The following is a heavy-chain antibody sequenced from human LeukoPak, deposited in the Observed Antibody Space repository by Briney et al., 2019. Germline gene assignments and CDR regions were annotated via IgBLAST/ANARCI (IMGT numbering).Heavy chain of an antibody. CDR1: GYTFTSYD. CDR3: ARDPRQRITMVRGVRRFDP. J-gene: IGHJ5*02. CDR2: MNPNSGNT. V-gene: IGHV1-8*01. Sequence: ASVRVSCKASGYTFTSYDINWVRQATGQGLEWMGWMNPNSGNTGYAQKFQGRVTMTRNTSISTAYMELSSLRSEDTAVYYCARDPRQRITMVRGVRRFDPWGQGTLVTVSS. D-gene: IGHD3-10*01.